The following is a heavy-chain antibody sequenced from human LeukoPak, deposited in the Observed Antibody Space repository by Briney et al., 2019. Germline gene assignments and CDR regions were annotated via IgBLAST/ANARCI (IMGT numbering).Heavy chain of an antibody. Sequence: GGSLRLSCAASGLTFSSYGMHWVRQAPGKGLEWVAVISYDGSNKYYADSVKGRFTISRDNSKNTLYLQMNSLRAEDTAVYYCAKGDGYNSFGAFDIWGQGTMVTVSS. D-gene: IGHD5-24*01. V-gene: IGHV3-30*18. CDR2: ISYDGSNK. CDR1: GLTFSSYG. J-gene: IGHJ3*02. CDR3: AKGDGYNSFGAFDI.